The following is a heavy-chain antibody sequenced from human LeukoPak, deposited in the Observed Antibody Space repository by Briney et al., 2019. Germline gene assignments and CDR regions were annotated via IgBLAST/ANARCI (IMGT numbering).Heavy chain of an antibody. CDR2: IYYSGST. CDR3: AGLLRDSSGSFAY. V-gene: IGHV4-59*12. J-gene: IGHJ4*02. D-gene: IGHD6-25*01. Sequence: SETLSLTCTVSGGSISSYYWSWIRQPPGKGLEWIGYIYYSGSTNYNPSLKSRVTISVDTSKNQFSLKLSSVTAADPAVYYCAGLLRDSSGSFAYGGQGTRFT. CDR1: GGSISSYY.